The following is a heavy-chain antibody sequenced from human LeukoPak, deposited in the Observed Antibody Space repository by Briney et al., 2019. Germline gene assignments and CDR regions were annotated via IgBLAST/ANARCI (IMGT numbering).Heavy chain of an antibody. J-gene: IGHJ4*02. CDR3: ARYYYDSSGYLDY. CDR1: GFTFSSYS. CDR2: ISSSGSTI. Sequence: GGFLRLSCAASGFTFSSYSMNWVRQAPGKGLEWVSYISSSGSTIYYADSVKGRFTISRDNAKNSLYLQMNSLRAEDTAVYYCARYYYDSSGYLDYWGQGTLVTVSS. V-gene: IGHV3-48*04. D-gene: IGHD3-22*01.